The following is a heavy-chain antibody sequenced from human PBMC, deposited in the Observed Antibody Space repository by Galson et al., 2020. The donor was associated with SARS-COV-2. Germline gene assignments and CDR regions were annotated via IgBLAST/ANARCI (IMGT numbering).Heavy chain of an antibody. CDR1: GYSISSGYY. Sequence: PSETLSLTCAVSGYSISSGYYWGWIRQPPGKGLEWIGSIYHSGSTYYNPSLKSRVTISVDTSKNQFSLKLSSLTAADTAVYYCASEGIAAAGTDYWGPGTLVPVSS. V-gene: IGHV4-38-2*01. D-gene: IGHD6-13*01. J-gene: IGHJ4*02. CDR2: IYHSGST. CDR3: ASEGIAAAGTDY.